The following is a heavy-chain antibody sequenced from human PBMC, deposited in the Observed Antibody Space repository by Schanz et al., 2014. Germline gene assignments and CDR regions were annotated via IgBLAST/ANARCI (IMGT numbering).Heavy chain of an antibody. J-gene: IGHJ4*02. CDR3: AKDGRLPYYGTGSDFDY. Sequence: VQLLESGGGLVQPGGSLRLSCAASGFTFSIYGMSWVRQAPGKGLEWVSRMIGSGSSVFYADSVKGRFTISRDNLKNTVYLQMNSLRAGDTAVYYCAKDGRLPYYGTGSDFDYWGQGTQXTVSS. CDR2: MIGSGSSV. CDR1: GFTFSIYG. V-gene: IGHV3-23*01. D-gene: IGHD3-22*01.